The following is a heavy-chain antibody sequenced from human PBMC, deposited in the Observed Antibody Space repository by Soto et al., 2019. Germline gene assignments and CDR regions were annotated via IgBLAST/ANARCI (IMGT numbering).Heavy chain of an antibody. V-gene: IGHV4-59*01. J-gene: IGHJ4*02. Sequence: SETLSLTCTVCGGSISSYYCSWIRQSPWKGLEWIGYIYYSGINNYNPSLKSRVTISVDTSKNQFSLKLSSVTAADTAVYYCARDRRFWYSSSCLFDYCGQRTLVAVYS. D-gene: IGHD6-13*01. CDR1: GGSISSYY. CDR3: ARDRRFWYSSSCLFDY. CDR2: IYYSGIN.